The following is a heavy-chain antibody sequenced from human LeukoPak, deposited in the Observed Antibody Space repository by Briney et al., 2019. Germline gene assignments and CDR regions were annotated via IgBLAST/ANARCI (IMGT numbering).Heavy chain of an antibody. V-gene: IGHV4-4*01. CDR3: AREGDYYDTSGTLDY. CDR2: IYHSGST. J-gene: IGHJ4*02. CDR1: GGSISSSNW. Sequence: NPSETLSLTCAVSGGSISSSNWWSWVRQPPGKGLEWIGEIYHSGSTNYNPSLKSRVTISVDTSKNQFSLKLSSVTAADTAVYCCAREGDYYDTSGTLDYWGQGTLVTVSS. D-gene: IGHD3-22*01.